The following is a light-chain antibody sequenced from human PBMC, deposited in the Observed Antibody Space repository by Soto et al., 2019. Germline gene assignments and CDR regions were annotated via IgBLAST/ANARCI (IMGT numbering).Light chain of an antibody. CDR2: EVS. Sequence: QSALTQPASVSGSPGQSITISCTATSNDIATYKYVSWFQHHPGKAPNLIIFEVSNRPSGISDRFSGFKSANTAYLTISGVQPEDEADYHCSSYTTIKTVVFGAGTKVTVL. CDR1: SNDIATYKY. J-gene: IGLJ1*01. V-gene: IGLV2-14*01. CDR3: SSYTTIKTVV.